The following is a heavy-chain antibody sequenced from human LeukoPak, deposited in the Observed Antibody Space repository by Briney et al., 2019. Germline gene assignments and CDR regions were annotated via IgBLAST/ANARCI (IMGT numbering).Heavy chain of an antibody. CDR3: ARLGSDAFDI. J-gene: IGHJ3*02. CDR2: IYSGGST. V-gene: IGHV3-53*01. Sequence: TGGSLRLSCAASGFTVSNKYMSWVRQAPGKGLEWVAVIYSGGSTYYADSVKGRFTISRDNSKNTLYLQVNSLRAEDTAVYYCARLGSDAFDIWGQGTMVTVSS. D-gene: IGHD3-10*01. CDR1: GFTVSNKY.